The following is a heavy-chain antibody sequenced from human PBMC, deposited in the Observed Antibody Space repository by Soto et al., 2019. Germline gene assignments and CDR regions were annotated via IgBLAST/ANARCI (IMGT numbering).Heavy chain of an antibody. Sequence: SETLSLTGTVSGGSISSSSYYWGWIRQPPGKGLEWIGSIYYSGSTYYNPSLKSRVTISVDTSKNQFSLKLSSVTAADTAVYYCASSIAVAGTGNWFDPWGQGTLVTVSS. J-gene: IGHJ5*02. CDR1: GGSISSSSYY. CDR2: IYYSGST. D-gene: IGHD6-19*01. CDR3: ASSIAVAGTGNWFDP. V-gene: IGHV4-39*01.